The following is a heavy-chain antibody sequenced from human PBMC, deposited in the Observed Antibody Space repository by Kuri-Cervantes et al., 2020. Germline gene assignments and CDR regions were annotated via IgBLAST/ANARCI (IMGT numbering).Heavy chain of an antibody. CDR2: ISYDGSNK. D-gene: IGHD6-13*01. V-gene: IGHV3-30*14. CDR3: ARESYSSSWFLFDY. J-gene: IGHJ4*02. Sequence: LSLTCAASGFTFSSYAMHWVRQAPGKGLEWVAVISYDGSNKYYADSVKGRFTIPRDNSKNTLYLQMNSLRAEDTAVYYCARESYSSSWFLFDYWGQGTLVTVSS. CDR1: GFTFSSYA.